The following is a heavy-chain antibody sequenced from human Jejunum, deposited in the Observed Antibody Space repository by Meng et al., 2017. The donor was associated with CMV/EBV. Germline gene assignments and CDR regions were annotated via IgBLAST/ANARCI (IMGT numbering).Heavy chain of an antibody. Sequence: SLRLACAASGFSFSNYAMNWVRQAPGKGLEWVSSISETGTYTHYADSVSGRFIISRDNSKNTLYLQMGSLRAEDTAIYYCAKQYVDYWGQGTLVTVS. CDR2: ISETGTYT. CDR3: AKQYVDY. J-gene: IGHJ4*02. D-gene: IGHD2-8*01. CDR1: GFSFSNYA. V-gene: IGHV3-23*01.